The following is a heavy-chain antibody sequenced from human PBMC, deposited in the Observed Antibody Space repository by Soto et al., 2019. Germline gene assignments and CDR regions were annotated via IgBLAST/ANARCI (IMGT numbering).Heavy chain of an antibody. V-gene: IGHV3-33*01. CDR1: GFTFSSYG. Sequence: GGSLRLSCAASGFTFSSYGMHWVRQAPGKGLEWVAVIWYDGSNKYYADSVKGRFTISRDNSKNTLYLQMNSLRAEDTAVYYCARVGGSDYGDDWFDPWGQGTLVTVSS. J-gene: IGHJ5*02. D-gene: IGHD4-17*01. CDR3: ARVGGSDYGDDWFDP. CDR2: IWYDGSNK.